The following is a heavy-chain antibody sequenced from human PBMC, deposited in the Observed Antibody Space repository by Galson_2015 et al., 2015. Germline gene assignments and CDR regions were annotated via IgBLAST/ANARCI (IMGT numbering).Heavy chain of an antibody. D-gene: IGHD6-19*01. CDR2: INGDGSGT. CDR3: AARGVVGSGWSLDY. CDR1: GFIFDNYA. V-gene: IGHV3-74*01. J-gene: IGHJ4*02. Sequence: SLRLSCAASGFIFDNYAMHWVRQAPGKGLVWVSYINGDGSGTGYVDSVKGRFTISRDNAKNTLYLQMNSLRDEDTAMYYCAARGVVGSGWSLDYWGQGTLVTVSS.